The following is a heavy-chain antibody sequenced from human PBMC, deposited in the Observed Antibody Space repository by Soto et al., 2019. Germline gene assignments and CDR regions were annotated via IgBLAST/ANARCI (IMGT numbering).Heavy chain of an antibody. CDR1: GGSISSSGYS. D-gene: IGHD3-3*01. Sequence: SETLSLTCAVSGGSISSSGYSWNWVRQSPGKGLEWIGYIYHSGSTNYNPSLRSRVTISLDGSKNQFSLKLTSVTAADTAVYYWARGSVCVLLRGYIYFWGQGSLVTASS. V-gene: IGHV4-30-2*06. CDR3: ARGSVCVLLRGYIYF. CDR2: IYHSGST. J-gene: IGHJ4*02.